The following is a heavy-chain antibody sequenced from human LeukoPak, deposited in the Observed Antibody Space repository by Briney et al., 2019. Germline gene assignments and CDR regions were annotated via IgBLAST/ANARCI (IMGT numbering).Heavy chain of an antibody. CDR2: ISPSGSRT. V-gene: IGHV3-23*01. CDR1: GFSFYTDA. Sequence: HPGGSLRLSCAASGFSFYTDAMNWVRQAPGKGLEWVSAISPSGSRTYYADSVKGRFTISRDNSRNTLYLQMKSLRPKDTAIYYCGKASTVLKPIDSWGRGTLVTVSS. CDR3: GKASTVLKPIDS. D-gene: IGHD1-14*01. J-gene: IGHJ4*02.